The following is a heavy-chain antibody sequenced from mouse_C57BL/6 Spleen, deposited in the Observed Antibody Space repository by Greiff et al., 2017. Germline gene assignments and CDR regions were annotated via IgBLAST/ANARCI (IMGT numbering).Heavy chain of an antibody. V-gene: IGHV1-61*01. Sequence: QVQLQQPGAELVRPGSSVKLSCKASGYTFTSYWLDWVKQRPGQGLEWIGNIYPSDSETHYNQKFKDKATLTVDKYSSPAYMQLSSLTSEDSAVYYCARGRGSSYVDYFDYWGQGTTLTVSS. CDR2: IYPSDSET. CDR3: ARGRGSSYVDYFDY. CDR1: GYTFTSYW. J-gene: IGHJ2*01. D-gene: IGHD1-1*01.